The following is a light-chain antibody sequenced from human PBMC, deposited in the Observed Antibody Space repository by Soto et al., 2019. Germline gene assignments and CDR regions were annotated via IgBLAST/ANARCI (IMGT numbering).Light chain of an antibody. CDR1: PSDVGRYNY. J-gene: IGLJ3*02. V-gene: IGLV2-14*01. Sequence: QSVLTQPASVSGSPGQSITISCTGTPSDVGRYNYVSWYQQFPGKVPKLLIYEVTYRPSGVSARFSGSKSGSTASLTISGLQAEDEADYYCSSYTSSSTWVFGGGTKLTVL. CDR2: EVT. CDR3: SSYTSSSTWV.